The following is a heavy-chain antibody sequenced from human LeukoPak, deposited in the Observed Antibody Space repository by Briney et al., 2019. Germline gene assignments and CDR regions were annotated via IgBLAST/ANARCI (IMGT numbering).Heavy chain of an antibody. Sequence: GASVKVSCKASGYTFTGDFIHWVRHAPGQGLEWMGWINSDSGGTNYARKFQGRVTMTRDTSISTAYMELSSLRSDDTAVFYCARGNIATRRGENWFDPWGQGTLVTVSS. CDR2: INSDSGGT. CDR3: ARGNIATRRGENWFDP. CDR1: GYTFTGDF. V-gene: IGHV1-2*02. J-gene: IGHJ5*02. D-gene: IGHD6-6*01.